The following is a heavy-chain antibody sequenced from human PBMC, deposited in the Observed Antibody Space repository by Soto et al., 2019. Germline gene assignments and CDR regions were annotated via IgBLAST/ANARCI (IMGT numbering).Heavy chain of an antibody. Sequence: QVQLVQSGAEVKKPGSSVKVSCKASGGTFSSYTISWVRQAPGQGLEWMGRIIPILGIANYAQKFQGRVTITADKSTSTAYMELSSLRSEDPAVYYCARDGGVGSEVVVPAAMPGYYYYMDVWGKGTTVTVSS. D-gene: IGHD2-2*01. J-gene: IGHJ6*03. V-gene: IGHV1-69*08. CDR1: GGTFSSYT. CDR3: ARDGGVGSEVVVPAAMPGYYYYMDV. CDR2: IIPILGIA.